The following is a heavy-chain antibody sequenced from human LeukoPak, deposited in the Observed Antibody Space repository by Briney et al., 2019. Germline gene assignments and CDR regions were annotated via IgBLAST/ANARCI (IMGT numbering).Heavy chain of an antibody. V-gene: IGHV3-30-3*01. Sequence: GTSLRLSCEASGFTFGNYAIHWVRQVPGEGLEWVAIITRNGGTQYYADSVKGRFTISRDNSQSTVFLQMNSLRPEDTAVYYCARDAQSGAFSDFDYWGQGTLVTVSS. CDR3: ARDAQSGAFSDFDY. J-gene: IGHJ4*02. CDR2: ITRNGGTQ. CDR1: GFTFGNYA. D-gene: IGHD1-26*01.